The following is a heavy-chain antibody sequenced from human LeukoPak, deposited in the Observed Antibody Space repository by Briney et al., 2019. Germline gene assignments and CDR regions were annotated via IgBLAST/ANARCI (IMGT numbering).Heavy chain of an antibody. CDR3: ARANYGSGSNYYYGLDV. J-gene: IGHJ6*02. CDR2: IWFDGSNK. CDR1: GFTFSIYG. D-gene: IGHD3-10*01. V-gene: IGHV3-33*01. Sequence: GGSLRLSCGASGFTFSIYGMHWVRQAPGKGPEWVAVIWFDGSNKYYADSVKGRFTISRDNSKNTLYLQINSLRAEDTAVYYCARANYGSGSNYYYGLDVWGQGTKVTVSS.